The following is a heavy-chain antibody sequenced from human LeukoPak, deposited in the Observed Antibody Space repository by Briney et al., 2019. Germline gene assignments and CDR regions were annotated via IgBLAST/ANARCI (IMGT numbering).Heavy chain of an antibody. CDR2: IYSGGST. CDR1: GFTVSRNY. Sequence: GGSLRLSCAASGFTVSRNYMSWVRQAPGKGLEWVSVIYSGGSTYYADSVKGRFTISRDNSKNTLYLQMNSLRAEDTAVYYCARESDYVWGSYRSYYFDYWGQGTLVTVST. V-gene: IGHV3-53*01. D-gene: IGHD3-16*02. J-gene: IGHJ4*02. CDR3: ARESDYVWGSYRSYYFDY.